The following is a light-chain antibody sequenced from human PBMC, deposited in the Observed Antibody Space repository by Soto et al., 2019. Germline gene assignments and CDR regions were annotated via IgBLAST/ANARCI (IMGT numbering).Light chain of an antibody. CDR3: CSYTRSGTLI. J-gene: IGLJ1*01. CDR1: SGDIGDYNY. CDR2: DVS. Sequence: QSVLTQPASVSGSPGQSITISCVGTSGDIGDYNYVSWYQQHPGKVPKVTIYDVSNRPSGVSYRFSGTKSGNTASLTVSGLQAEDEADYYCCSYTRSGTLIFGTGTKSPS. V-gene: IGLV2-14*01.